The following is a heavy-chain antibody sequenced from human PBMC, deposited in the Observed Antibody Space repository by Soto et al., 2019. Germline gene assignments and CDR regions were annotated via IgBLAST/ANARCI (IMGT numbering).Heavy chain of an antibody. V-gene: IGHV3-11*01. CDR2: IDSGDGTT. Sequence: QVQLVESGGGLVKPGGSLRLSCTGSGFDFGDYYMSWIRQAPGKGLEWVSYIDSGDGTTYYTDSVMGRFTISRDNAKKTVYLQMSSLRVEDTALYYCVRPYYSSSWFPFDRWGQGTLVTVSS. D-gene: IGHD6-13*01. CDR1: GFDFGDYY. J-gene: IGHJ4*02. CDR3: VRPYYSSSWFPFDR.